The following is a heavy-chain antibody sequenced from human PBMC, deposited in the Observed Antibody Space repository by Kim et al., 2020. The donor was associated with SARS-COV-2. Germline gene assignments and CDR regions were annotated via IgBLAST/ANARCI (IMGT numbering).Heavy chain of an antibody. CDR2: ISGSGGST. V-gene: IGHV3-23*01. Sequence: GGSLRLSCAASGFTFSSYAMSWVRQAPGKGLEWVSAISGSGGSTYYADSVKGRFTISRDNSKNTLYLQMNSLRAEDTAVYYCAKTPLRAKTRWLLLRPFDYWGQGTLVTVSS. J-gene: IGHJ4*02. CDR3: AKTPLRAKTRWLLLRPFDY. CDR1: GFTFSSYA. D-gene: IGHD2-15*01.